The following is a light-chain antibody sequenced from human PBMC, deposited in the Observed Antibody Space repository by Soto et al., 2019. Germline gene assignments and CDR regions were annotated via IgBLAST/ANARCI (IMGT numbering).Light chain of an antibody. V-gene: IGLV2-14*03. CDR1: SDDIGAYNY. Sequence: QSALTQPASVSGSPGQSITISCTGTSDDIGAYNYVSRYQQHPGKAPKLLISDVNNRPSGVSHRFSGSKSGNAASLTISGLQPEDEANYYCGAYTTISTLAFGGGTKLTVL. CDR3: GAYTTISTLA. CDR2: DVN. J-gene: IGLJ2*01.